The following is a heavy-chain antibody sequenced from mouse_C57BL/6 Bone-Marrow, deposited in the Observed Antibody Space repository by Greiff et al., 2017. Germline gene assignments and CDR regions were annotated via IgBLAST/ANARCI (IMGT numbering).Heavy chain of an antibody. V-gene: IGHV1-55*01. Sequence: VQLQQPGAELVKPGASVKMSCKASGYTFTSYWITWVKQRPGQGLEWIGEIYPGTGSTNYNEKFKSKATLTLDTSSSTADMQLNSLTSEDSAVYYCARDYGSSYGYWGQGTTLTVSS. CDR3: ARDYGSSYGY. CDR2: IYPGTGST. D-gene: IGHD1-1*01. CDR1: GYTFTSYW. J-gene: IGHJ2*01.